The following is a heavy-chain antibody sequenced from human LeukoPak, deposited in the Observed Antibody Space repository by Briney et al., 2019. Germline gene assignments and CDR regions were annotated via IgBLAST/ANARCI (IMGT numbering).Heavy chain of an antibody. D-gene: IGHD5-18*01. Sequence: LSLTCTVSGGSISSGGYYWSWVRQAPGKGLEWVSAISGSGGSTYYADSVKGRFTISRDNSKNTLYLQMNSLRAEDTAVYYCAKAYGYSYGWAAFDIWGQGTMVTVSS. CDR1: GGSISSGGYY. V-gene: IGHV3-23*01. CDR3: AKAYGYSYGWAAFDI. J-gene: IGHJ3*02. CDR2: ISGSGGST.